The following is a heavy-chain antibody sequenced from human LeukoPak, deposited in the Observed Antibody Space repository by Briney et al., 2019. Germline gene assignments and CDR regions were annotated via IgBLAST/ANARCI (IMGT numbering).Heavy chain of an antibody. V-gene: IGHV5-10-1*01. J-gene: IGHJ6*02. CDR1: GYSFTSYW. CDR3: ARHAITMIVATHLTIGMDV. D-gene: IGHD3-22*01. Sequence: PGESLQISCKGSGYSFTSYWISWVRQMPGKGLEWMGRIDPSDSYTNYSPSFQGHVTISADKSISTAYLQWSSLKASDTAMYYCARHAITMIVATHLTIGMDVWGQGTTVTVSS. CDR2: IDPSDSYT.